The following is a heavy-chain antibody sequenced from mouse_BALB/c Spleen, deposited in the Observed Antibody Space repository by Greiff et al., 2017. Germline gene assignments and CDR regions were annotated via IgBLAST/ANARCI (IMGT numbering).Heavy chain of an antibody. D-gene: IGHD2-1*01. CDR2: IDPANGNT. J-gene: IGHJ4*01. CDR1: GFNIKDTY. CDR3: ARWDGNYYYYAMDY. Sequence: VQLKQSGAELVKPGASVKLSCTASGFNIKDTYMHWVKQRPEQGLEWIGRIDPANGNTKYDPKFQGKATITADTSSNTAYLQLSSLTSEDTAVYYCARWDGNYYYYAMDYWGQGTSVTVSS. V-gene: IGHV14-3*02.